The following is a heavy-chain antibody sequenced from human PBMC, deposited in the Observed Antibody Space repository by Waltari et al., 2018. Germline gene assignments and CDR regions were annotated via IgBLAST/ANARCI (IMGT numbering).Heavy chain of an antibody. CDR1: GFTFSSYG. V-gene: IGHV3-33*01. J-gene: IGHJ6*02. Sequence: QVQLVESGGGVVQPGRSLRLSCAASGFTFSSYGLPWVRQAPGKGLEWVAVIWYDGSNKYYADSVKGRFTISRDNSKNTLYLQRNSLRAEDTAVYYCARDDGCSSTSCISSWLAYYYYGMDVWGQGTTVTVSS. D-gene: IGHD2-2*01. CDR2: IWYDGSNK. CDR3: ARDDGCSSTSCISSWLAYYYYGMDV.